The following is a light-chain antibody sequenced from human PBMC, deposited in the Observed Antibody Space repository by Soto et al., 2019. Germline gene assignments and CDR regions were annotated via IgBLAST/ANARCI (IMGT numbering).Light chain of an antibody. Sequence: DIQMTQSPSTLYASVGDRVTITCRASESIDTRLAWYQQRPGKAPNLLIYMASSLETGVPSRFSGSGSGTEFTLTISSLQPDDFATYYCQQYSSYPWTFGQGTKVDIK. CDR2: MAS. V-gene: IGKV1-5*03. J-gene: IGKJ1*01. CDR1: ESIDTR. CDR3: QQYSSYPWT.